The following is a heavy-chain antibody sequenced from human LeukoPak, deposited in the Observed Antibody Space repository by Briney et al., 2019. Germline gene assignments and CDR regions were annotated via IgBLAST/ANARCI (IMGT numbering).Heavy chain of an antibody. J-gene: IGHJ4*02. CDR3: AWLYCSGGSCYSDY. CDR2: IYTSGST. Sequence: SQTLSLTCTVSGGSISSGSYYWSWIRQPAGKGLEWIGRIYTSGSTNYNPSLKSRVTISVDTSKNQFSLKLSSVIAADTAVYYCAWLYCSGGSCYSDYWGQGTLVTVSS. CDR1: GGSISSGSYY. D-gene: IGHD2-15*01. V-gene: IGHV4-61*02.